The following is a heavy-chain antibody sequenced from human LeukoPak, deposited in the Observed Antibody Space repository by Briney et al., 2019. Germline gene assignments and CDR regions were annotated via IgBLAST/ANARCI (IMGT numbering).Heavy chain of an antibody. D-gene: IGHD3-3*01. CDR1: GYSISSGSY. J-gene: IGHJ4*02. CDR2: IHHSGST. CDR3: ARAFGVVIYFDY. Sequence: SETLSLTCTVSGYSISSGSYWGWIRQPPGKGLEWIGSIHHSGSTYYNPSLKSRVTISVDASKNQLSLKLSSVTAADTAVYYCARAFGVVIYFDYWGQGTLVTVSS. V-gene: IGHV4-38-2*02.